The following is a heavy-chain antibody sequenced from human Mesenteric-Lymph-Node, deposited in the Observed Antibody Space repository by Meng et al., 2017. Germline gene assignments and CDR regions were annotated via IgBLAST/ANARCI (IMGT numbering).Heavy chain of an antibody. J-gene: IGHJ4*02. D-gene: IGHD3-10*01. CDR3: ARGLGRGVVTDHFDY. CDR1: GFTFDDYG. CDR2: ISSSRSSI. V-gene: IGHV3-21*01. Sequence: GESLKISCAASGFTFDDYGMSWVRQAPGKGLECISSISSSRSSIDFADSVKGRFTISRENAKNSVYLQMNNLRAGDTAIYYCARGLGRGVVTDHFDYWGQGILVTVSS.